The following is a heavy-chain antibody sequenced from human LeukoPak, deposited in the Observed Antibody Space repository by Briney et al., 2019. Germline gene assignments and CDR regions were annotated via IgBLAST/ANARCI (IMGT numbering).Heavy chain of an antibody. CDR2: ISGSGGGT. V-gene: IGHV3-23*01. D-gene: IGHD4-17*01. Sequence: GGSLRLSCAASGFTFSSYAMSWVRQAPGKGREWVSAISGSGGGTYYADSVKGRFTISRDNSKNTLWLQMNSLRAEDTAVYYCAKDRLSDYGAPTDAFDIWGQGTMVTVSS. J-gene: IGHJ3*02. CDR3: AKDRLSDYGAPTDAFDI. CDR1: GFTFSSYA.